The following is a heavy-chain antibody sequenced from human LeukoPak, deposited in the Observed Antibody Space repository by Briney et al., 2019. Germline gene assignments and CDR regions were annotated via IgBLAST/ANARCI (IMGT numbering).Heavy chain of an antibody. CDR1: GGSFSGYY. CDR2: INHSGST. J-gene: IGHJ4*02. Sequence: SETLSLTCAVYGGSFSGYYWSWIRQPPGKGLEWIGEINHSGSTNYNPSLKSRVTISVDTSKNQFSLKLSSVTAADTAVYYCARDIAAAGKPGDYWGQGTLVTVSS. V-gene: IGHV4-34*01. CDR3: ARDIAAAGKPGDY. D-gene: IGHD6-13*01.